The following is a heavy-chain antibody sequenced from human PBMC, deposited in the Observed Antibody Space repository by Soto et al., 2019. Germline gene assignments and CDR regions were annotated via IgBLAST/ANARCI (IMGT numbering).Heavy chain of an antibody. J-gene: IGHJ6*02. CDR1: GFSLTTGKMG. CDR3: ARMNVDSYQFYYAMDV. V-gene: IGHV2-26*01. Sequence: QVTLKESGPALVKPTETLTLTCTVSGFSLTTGKMGVSWIRQPPGKALEWLAHIFSDNERSYSTSLQGRLTISKGTSGSQVVLSMTYVDPVDTATYYCARMNVDSYQFYYAMDVWGQGTTVTVSS. CDR2: IFSDNER. D-gene: IGHD4-17*01.